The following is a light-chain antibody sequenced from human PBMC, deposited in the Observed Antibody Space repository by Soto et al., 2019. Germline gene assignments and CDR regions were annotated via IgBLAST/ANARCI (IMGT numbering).Light chain of an antibody. V-gene: IGKV1-39*01. CDR1: QSISNY. CDR3: EQSFCPLWT. J-gene: IGKJ1*01. Sequence: DIQMTQSPSSLSASVGDRVTITCRASQSISNYLNWYQQKPGKAPKLLIYAASSMQSGVPSRFSGRGSETDFTLTTSSLQPDDSATYYCEQSFCPLWTFGQGTKV. CDR2: AAS.